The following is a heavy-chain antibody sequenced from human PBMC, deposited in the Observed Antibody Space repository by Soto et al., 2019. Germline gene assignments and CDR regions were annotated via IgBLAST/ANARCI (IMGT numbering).Heavy chain of an antibody. V-gene: IGHV4-34*01. D-gene: IGHD6-13*01. CDR1: CRSITGYD. CDR2: INHTGGT. Sequence: PSATLSITSAAYCRSITGYDWKWIRQPKGKGLEWIGEINHTGGTHYNPSLKSRVTVSVDTSKNQFSLRLSSVTAADTAVYYCTRDASRDSSARGWFDPWGPGTLVTVSS. J-gene: IGHJ5*02. CDR3: TRDASRDSSARGWFDP.